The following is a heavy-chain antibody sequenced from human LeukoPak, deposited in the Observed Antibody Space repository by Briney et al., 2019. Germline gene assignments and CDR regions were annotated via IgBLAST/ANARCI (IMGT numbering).Heavy chain of an antibody. V-gene: IGHV1-69*01. CDR2: IIPIFGTA. J-gene: IGHJ4*02. CDR3: ARFLRSSSQGFDY. Sequence: IIPIFGTANYAQKFQGRVTITADESTSTAYMELSSLRSEDTAVYYCARFLRSSSQGFDYWGQGTLVTVSS. D-gene: IGHD6-6*01.